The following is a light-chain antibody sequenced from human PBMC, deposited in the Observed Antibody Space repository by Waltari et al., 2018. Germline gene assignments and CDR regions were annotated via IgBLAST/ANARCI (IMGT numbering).Light chain of an antibody. J-gene: IGLJ1*01. CDR1: LTNIGANF. Sequence: QSVLTQPPSASGTPGQSVTISCSGSLTNIGANFVYWYQQVPGTAPKILIYRNDQRPAGVPARCSASKSGSSASLAISGLRSEDEADYFCAAWDDSLGGHFVFGTGTKVIV. CDR3: AAWDDSLGGHFV. V-gene: IGLV1-47*01. CDR2: RND.